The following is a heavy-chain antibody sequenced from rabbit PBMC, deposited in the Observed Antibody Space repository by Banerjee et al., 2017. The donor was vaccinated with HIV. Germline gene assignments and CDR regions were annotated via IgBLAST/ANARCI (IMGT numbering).Heavy chain of an antibody. CDR2: INAITGKA. CDR1: GFSFSNKAV. CDR3: VREVAGKFGL. Sequence: QEQLVESGGGLVKPEGSLKLSCTASGFSFSNKAVMCWVRQAPGKGLEWIACINAITGKAVYASWAKGRFPFSSHNAQNTLYLQLNSLTAADTATYFCVREVAGKFGLWGQGTLVTVS. J-gene: IGHJ4*01. D-gene: IGHD4-1*01. V-gene: IGHV1S45*01.